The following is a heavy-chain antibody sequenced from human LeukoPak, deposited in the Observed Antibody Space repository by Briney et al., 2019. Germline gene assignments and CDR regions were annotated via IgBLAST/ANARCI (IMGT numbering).Heavy chain of an antibody. CDR2: IKQDGSEK. CDR1: GFTFSSYW. Sequence: GGSLRLSCAASGFTFSSYWMSWVRQAPGKGLEWVANIKQDGSEKYYVDSVKGRFTISRDNAKNSLYLQMNSLRAEDTAVYYCARDPYSSSWYLDYYYHGMDVWGQGTTVTVSS. J-gene: IGHJ6*02. V-gene: IGHV3-7*01. D-gene: IGHD6-13*01. CDR3: ARDPYSSSWYLDYYYHGMDV.